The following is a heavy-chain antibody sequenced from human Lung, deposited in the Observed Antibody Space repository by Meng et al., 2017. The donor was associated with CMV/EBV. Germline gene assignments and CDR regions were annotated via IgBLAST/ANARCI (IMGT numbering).Heavy chain of an antibody. D-gene: IGHD4-11*01. Sequence: SLKISCAASGFTFDDYAMHWVRQAPGKGLEWVSGISWNSGSIGYADSVKGRFTISRDDAKNSLYLQMNSLRAEDTALYYCARGLMDYSNYGLPQLPRTQTFDYWGQGTLVTVSS. J-gene: IGHJ4*02. CDR3: ARGLMDYSNYGLPQLPRTQTFDY. CDR1: GFTFDDYA. CDR2: ISWNSGSI. V-gene: IGHV3-9*01.